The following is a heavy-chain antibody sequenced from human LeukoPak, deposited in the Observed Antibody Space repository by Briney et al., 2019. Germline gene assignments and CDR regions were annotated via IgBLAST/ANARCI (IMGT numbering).Heavy chain of an antibody. CDR1: GGSISSYY. V-gene: IGHV4-59*01. Sequence: SETLSLTCTVSGGSISSYYWSWIRQPPGKGLEWIGYIYYSGSTNYNPSLESRVTISVDTSKNQFSLKLSSVTAADTAVYYCARDSYGDLDYWGQGTLVTVSS. CDR2: IYYSGST. D-gene: IGHD4-17*01. CDR3: ARDSYGDLDY. J-gene: IGHJ4*02.